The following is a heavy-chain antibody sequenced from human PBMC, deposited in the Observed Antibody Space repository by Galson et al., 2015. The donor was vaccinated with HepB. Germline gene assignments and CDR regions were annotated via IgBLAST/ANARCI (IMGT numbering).Heavy chain of an antibody. J-gene: IGHJ5*02. CDR3: ARGSRSSIAARRRNWFDP. D-gene: IGHD6-6*01. CDR2: INHSGST. CDR1: GGSFSGYY. Sequence: SETLSLTCAVYGGSFSGYYWSWIRQPPGKGLEWIGEINHSGSTNYNPSLKSRVTISVDTSKNQFSLKLSSVTAADTAVYYCARGSRSSIAARRRNWFDPWGQGTLVTVSS. V-gene: IGHV4-34*01.